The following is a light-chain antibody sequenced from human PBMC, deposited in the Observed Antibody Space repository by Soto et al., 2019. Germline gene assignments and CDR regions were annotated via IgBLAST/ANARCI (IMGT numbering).Light chain of an antibody. CDR2: EVS. J-gene: IGLJ2*01. CDR3: SSYTSSTTGVV. Sequence: QAASVSGSPGQSITISCTGTSSDVGAYNYVSWHQQHPGKAPKLMIYEVSNRPSGVSNRFSGSRSGDTASLTISGLQAEDEADYFCSSYTSSTTGVVFGGGTKLTVL. CDR1: SSDVGAYNY. V-gene: IGLV2-14*01.